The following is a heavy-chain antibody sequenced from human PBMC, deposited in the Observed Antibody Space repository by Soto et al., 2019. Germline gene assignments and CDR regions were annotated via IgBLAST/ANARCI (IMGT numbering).Heavy chain of an antibody. Sequence: SETLFLTCTVSGDSISSNNVHWGWIRQPPGKGMEWIGVIYYSGTTHYNPSLKSRIAISVDMTKNQFSLKLSSVTAAETAVYYCARGYFDGTLYCPPGEWGPGTLVTVSS. CDR2: IYYSGTT. CDR1: GDSISSNNVH. D-gene: IGHD3-9*01. V-gene: IGHV4-39*01. J-gene: IGHJ4*02. CDR3: ARGYFDGTLYCPPGE.